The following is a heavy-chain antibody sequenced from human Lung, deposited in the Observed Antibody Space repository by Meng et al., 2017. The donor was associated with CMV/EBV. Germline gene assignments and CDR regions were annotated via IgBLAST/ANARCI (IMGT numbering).Heavy chain of an antibody. CDR1: GFTFSSYA. Sequence: GESXKISCAASGFTFSSYAMHWVRQAPGKGLEWVAVISYDGSNKYYADSVKGRFTISRDNSKNTLYLQMNSLRAEDTAVYYCARWGVDTAMADYYYGMDVWGQGTTVTVSS. D-gene: IGHD5-18*01. CDR2: ISYDGSNK. V-gene: IGHV3-30*04. J-gene: IGHJ6*02. CDR3: ARWGVDTAMADYYYGMDV.